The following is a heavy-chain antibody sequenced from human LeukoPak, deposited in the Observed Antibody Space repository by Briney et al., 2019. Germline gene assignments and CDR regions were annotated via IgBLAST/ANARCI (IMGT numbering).Heavy chain of an antibody. CDR1: GYHFDIYW. J-gene: IGHJ4*02. CDR2: IYPGDSET. D-gene: IGHD3-10*01. CDR3: ARSISEGRQLWLDY. Sequence: GGSLKIPFQVSGYHFDIYWIGWVRQVPGKGLEWMGIIYPGDSETRYSPSFQGQVTISADKSISTAYLQWSNLEASDTAMYYCARSISEGRQLWLDYWGQGTPVTVSS. V-gene: IGHV5-51*01.